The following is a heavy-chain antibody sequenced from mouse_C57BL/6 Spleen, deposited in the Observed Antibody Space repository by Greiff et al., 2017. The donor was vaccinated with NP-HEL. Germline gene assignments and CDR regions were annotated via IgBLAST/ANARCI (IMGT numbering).Heavy chain of an antibody. J-gene: IGHJ4*01. CDR1: GYTFTEYT. V-gene: IGHV1-62-2*01. CDR3: ARHERGKGAMDY. CDR2: FYPGSGSI. Sequence: QVQLKQSGAELVKPGASVKLSCKASGYTFTEYTIHWVKQRSGQGLEWIGWFYPGSGSIKYNEKFKDKATLTADKSSSPVYMELSRWTSEDSAGYFCARHERGKGAMDYWGQGTSVTVSS.